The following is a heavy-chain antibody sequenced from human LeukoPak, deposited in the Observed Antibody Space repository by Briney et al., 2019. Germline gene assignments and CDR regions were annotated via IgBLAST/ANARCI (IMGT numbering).Heavy chain of an antibody. CDR3: ARGEYYYDSSGYYGFDP. CDR2: ISAYNGNT. CDR1: GYTFASYG. J-gene: IGHJ5*02. D-gene: IGHD3-22*01. Sequence: ASVKVSCKASGYTFASYGISWVRQAPGQRLEWMGWISAYNGNTNYAQKLQGRVTMTTDTSTSTAYMELRSLRSDDTAVYYCARGEYYYDSSGYYGFDPWGQGTLVTVSS. V-gene: IGHV1-18*01.